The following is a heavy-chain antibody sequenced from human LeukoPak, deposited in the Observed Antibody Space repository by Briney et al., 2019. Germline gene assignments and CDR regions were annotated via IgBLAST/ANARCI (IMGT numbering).Heavy chain of an antibody. V-gene: IGHV3-30*02. CDR2: IRYDGSNK. Sequence: GGSLRLSCAASGFTFSSYGMHWVRQAPGKGLEWVAFIRYDGSNKYYADSVKGRFTISRDNSKNTLYLQMNSLRAEDTAVYYCAKPLWFGESISFDYWGQGTLVTASS. D-gene: IGHD3-10*01. CDR3: AKPLWFGESISFDY. J-gene: IGHJ4*02. CDR1: GFTFSSYG.